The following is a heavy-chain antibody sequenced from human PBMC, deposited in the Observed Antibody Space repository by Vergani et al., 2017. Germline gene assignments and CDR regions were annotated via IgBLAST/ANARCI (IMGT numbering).Heavy chain of an antibody. CDR1: RFTFSSYA. V-gene: IGHV3-23*01. Sequence: EVQLLESGGGLVQPGGSLRLSCAASRFTFSSYAMSWVRQAPGKGLEWVSAISGSGGSTYYADSVKGRFTISRDNSKNTLYLQMNSLRAEDTAVYYCAKSQLWFGELLSSLFDYWGQGTLVTVSS. D-gene: IGHD3-10*01. J-gene: IGHJ4*02. CDR3: AKSQLWFGELLSSLFDY. CDR2: ISGSGGST.